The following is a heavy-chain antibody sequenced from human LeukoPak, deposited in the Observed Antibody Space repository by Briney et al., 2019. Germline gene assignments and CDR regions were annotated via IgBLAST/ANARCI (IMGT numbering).Heavy chain of an antibody. D-gene: IGHD6-19*01. J-gene: IGHJ4*02. CDR3: VRRGDASSGWGDHDH. CDR2: IGGSGDKT. CDR1: GFTFNRNA. V-gene: IGHV3-23*01. Sequence: GGSLRLSCAASGFTFNRNAISWVRQAPGKGLEWVSTIGGSGDKTFYADSVKGRFTISRDNSKNMLHLQMSSLTGEDTAQYYCVRRGDASSGWGDHDHWGQGALVTVSS.